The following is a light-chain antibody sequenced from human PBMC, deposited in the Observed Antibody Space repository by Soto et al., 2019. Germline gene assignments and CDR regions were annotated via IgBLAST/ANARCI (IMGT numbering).Light chain of an antibody. CDR1: QSLITW. V-gene: IGKV1-5*03. J-gene: IGKJ4*01. CDR3: QQYNAYPLT. Sequence: DIQMTQSPPTLSASVGDRVTITCRASQSLITWLAWYQQKPGKAPKLLIHKASSLGSGVPSRFSGSGSGTEFTLTISSLQPDDVATYYCQQYNAYPLTFGGGTKVEIK. CDR2: KAS.